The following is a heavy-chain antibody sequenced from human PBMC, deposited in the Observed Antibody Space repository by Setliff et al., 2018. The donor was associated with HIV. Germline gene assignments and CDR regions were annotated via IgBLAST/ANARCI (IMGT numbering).Heavy chain of an antibody. CDR1: GFSFGISGMR. J-gene: IGHJ4*02. CDR2: IDWDDDR. D-gene: IGHD3-3*01. V-gene: IGHV2-70*04. Sequence: SGPTLVNPTQTLTLTCTYSGFSFGISGMRVNWIRQSPGKALEWLARIDWDDDRYYSPSLKTRLTISKDTSKNQVILTMTNLDPVDTATYYCARDSGNYAFDYWGLGTLVTVSS. CDR3: ARDSGNYAFDY.